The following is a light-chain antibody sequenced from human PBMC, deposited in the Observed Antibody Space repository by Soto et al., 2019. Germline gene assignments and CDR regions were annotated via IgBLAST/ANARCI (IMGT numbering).Light chain of an antibody. CDR1: QSVLYSSNNKNY. Sequence: DIVMTQSPDSLAVSLGERATLNCKSSQSVLYSSNNKNYLAWYQQRPGQPPKLLIYWASTRESGVPDRFSGSGSGTDFTLTITSLQAEDVAVYYCQQYESTPPTLGQGTKLEIK. J-gene: IGKJ2*01. CDR2: WAS. CDR3: QQYESTPPT. V-gene: IGKV4-1*01.